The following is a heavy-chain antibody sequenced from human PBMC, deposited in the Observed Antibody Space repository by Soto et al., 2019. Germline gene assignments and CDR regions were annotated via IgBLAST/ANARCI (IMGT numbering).Heavy chain of an antibody. CDR2: ISGSGGST. D-gene: IGHD3-3*01. J-gene: IGHJ4*02. CDR3: AKNFWSENYYFDY. CDR1: GFTFSSYA. Sequence: AGGSLRLSCAASGFTFSSYAMSWVRQAPGKGLEWVSAISGSGGSTYYADSVKGRFTISRDNSKNTLYLQMNSLRAEDTAVYYCAKNFWSENYYFDYWGQGTLVTVSS. V-gene: IGHV3-23*01.